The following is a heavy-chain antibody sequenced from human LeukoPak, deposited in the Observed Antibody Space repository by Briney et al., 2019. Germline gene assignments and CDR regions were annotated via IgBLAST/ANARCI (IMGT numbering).Heavy chain of an antibody. CDR2: INHSGST. Sequence: KPSETLSLTCAVYGGSFSGYYWSWIRQPPGKGLEWIGEINHSGSTNYNPSLKSRVTISVDTSKNQLSLKLSSVTAADTAVYCCARGRYCSGGSCYTDYWGQGTLVTVSS. CDR1: GGSFSGYY. CDR3: ARGRYCSGGSCYTDY. J-gene: IGHJ4*02. D-gene: IGHD2-15*01. V-gene: IGHV4-34*01.